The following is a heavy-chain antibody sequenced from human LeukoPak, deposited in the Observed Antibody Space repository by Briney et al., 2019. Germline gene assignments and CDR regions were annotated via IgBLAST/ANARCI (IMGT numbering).Heavy chain of an antibody. J-gene: IGHJ4*02. CDR3: ARASSGWRGGFDY. CDR2: IGTAGDT. CDR1: GFTISSYD. D-gene: IGHD6-19*01. V-gene: IGHV3-13*01. Sequence: GGSLTLSCAASGFTISSYDMPWVRQATGKGLEWVSAIGTAGDTYYPGSVKGRFTISRENAKNSLYLQMNSLSAGDTAVYYCARASSGWRGGFDYWGQGTLVTVSS.